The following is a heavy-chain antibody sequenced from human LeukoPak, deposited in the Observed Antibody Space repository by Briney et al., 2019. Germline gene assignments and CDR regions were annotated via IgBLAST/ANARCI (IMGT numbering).Heavy chain of an antibody. D-gene: IGHD4-17*01. CDR1: GFTFSSYG. CDR2: IWFDGSNQ. CDR3: AREQYGSDDALDI. V-gene: IGHV3-33*01. J-gene: IGHJ3*02. Sequence: GRSLRLSCAASGFTFSSYGMHWVRQAPGKGLEWVAVIWFDGSNQYYADSVKGRSTVSRDNSKNTMDLQMNSLRAEDTAVYYCAREQYGSDDALDIWGQGTMVTVSS.